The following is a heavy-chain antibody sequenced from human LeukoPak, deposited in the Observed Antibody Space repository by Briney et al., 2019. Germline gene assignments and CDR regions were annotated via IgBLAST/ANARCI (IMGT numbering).Heavy chain of an antibody. CDR3: ASGGYSYGYGGLDY. CDR1: GGTFSSYA. CDR2: IIPILGIA. J-gene: IGHJ4*02. Sequence: EASVKVSCKASGGTFSSYAISWVRQAPGQGLEWMGRIIPILGIANYAQKFQGRVTITADKSTSTAYMELSSLRSEDTAVYYCASGGYSYGYGGLDYWGQGTLVTVSS. V-gene: IGHV1-69*04. D-gene: IGHD5-18*01.